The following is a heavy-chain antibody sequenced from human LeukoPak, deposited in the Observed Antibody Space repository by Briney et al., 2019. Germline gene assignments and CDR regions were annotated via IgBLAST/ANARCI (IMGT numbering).Heavy chain of an antibody. D-gene: IGHD3-22*01. CDR3: ATSDYYDSSGLLGY. CDR2: IYSGGST. J-gene: IGHJ4*02. V-gene: IGHV3-53*01. CDR1: GFTVSSNY. Sequence: GGSLRLSCAASGFTVSSNYMSWVRQAPGKGLEWVSVIYSGGSTYYADSVKGRFTISRDNSKNTLYLQMNSLRAEDTAVYYCATSDYYDSSGLLGYWGQGTLVTVSS.